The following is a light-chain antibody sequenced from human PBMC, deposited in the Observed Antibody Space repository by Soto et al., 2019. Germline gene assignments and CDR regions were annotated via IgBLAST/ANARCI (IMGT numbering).Light chain of an antibody. V-gene: IGLV2-14*01. CDR3: SSYTSSSTLNYV. Sequence: QSVLNQPASVSGSPGQSITISCTGTSSDVGGYNYVSWYQQHPGKAPKLMIYDASNRPSGVSNRFSGSKSGNTASLTISGLQAEDEADYYCSSYTSSSTLNYVFGTGTKVTVL. CDR2: DAS. J-gene: IGLJ1*01. CDR1: SSDVGGYNY.